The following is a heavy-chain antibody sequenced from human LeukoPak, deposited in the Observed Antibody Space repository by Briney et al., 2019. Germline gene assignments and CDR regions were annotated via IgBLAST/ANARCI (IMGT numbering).Heavy chain of an antibody. CDR2: INHSGST. V-gene: IGHV4-34*01. J-gene: IGHJ5*02. CDR3: ARGRTSNWFDP. Sequence: SETLSLTCAVYGGSFSGYHWSWIRQPPGRGLEWIGEINHSGSTNYNPSLKSRVTTSVDTSKNQLSLELTSVTAADTAVYYCARGRTSNWFDPWGQGTLVTVSS. CDR1: GGSFSGYH. D-gene: IGHD1-14*01.